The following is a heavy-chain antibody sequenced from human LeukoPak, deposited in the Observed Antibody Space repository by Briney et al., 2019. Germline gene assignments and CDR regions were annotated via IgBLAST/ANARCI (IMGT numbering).Heavy chain of an antibody. CDR1: GGSFRGYN. V-gene: IGHV4-34*01. CDR2: INHSGST. J-gene: IGHJ6*03. CDR3: ARVATAIYYYYYYMDV. D-gene: IGHD5-18*01. Sequence: PSETLSLTCAVYGGSFRGYNWSWIPQPPGKGLNGLGEINHSGSTNYNPSLKSRVTISVDTSKNQFSLKLSSVTAADTAVYYCARVATAIYYYYYYMDVWGKGTTVTVSS.